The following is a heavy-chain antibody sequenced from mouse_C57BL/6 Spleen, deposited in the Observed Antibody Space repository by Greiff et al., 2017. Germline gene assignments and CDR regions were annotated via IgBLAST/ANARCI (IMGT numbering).Heavy chain of an antibody. CDR2: IDPSDSET. V-gene: IGHV1-52*01. CDR1: GYTFTSYW. Sequence: QVQLQQSGAELVRPGSSVKLSCKASGYTFTSYWMHWVKQRPIQGLEWIGNIDPSDSETHYNQKFKDKATLTVDKSSSTAYMQLSSLTSEDSAVYYCARLYGSSYRYFDVWGTGTTVTVSS. CDR3: ARLYGSSYRYFDV. J-gene: IGHJ1*03. D-gene: IGHD1-1*01.